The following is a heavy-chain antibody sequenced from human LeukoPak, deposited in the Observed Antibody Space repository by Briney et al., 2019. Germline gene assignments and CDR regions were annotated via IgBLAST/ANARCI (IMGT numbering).Heavy chain of an antibody. CDR1: GFSFTNTW. D-gene: IGHD3-10*01. Sequence: PGGSLRLSCEASGFSFTNTWMSWVRQAPGKGLEWVSVIYSGGRTYYADSVKGRFTISRDNSRNTLYLQMNSLRAEDTAVYYCARGLGRELDGAFDIWGQGTMVTVSS. CDR3: ARGLGRELDGAFDI. V-gene: IGHV3-53*01. J-gene: IGHJ3*02. CDR2: IYSGGRT.